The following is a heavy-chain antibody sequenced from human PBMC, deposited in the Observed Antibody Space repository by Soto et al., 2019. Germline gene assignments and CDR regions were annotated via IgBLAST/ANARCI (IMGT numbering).Heavy chain of an antibody. V-gene: IGHV3-53*01. J-gene: IGHJ4*02. CDR1: VFSVSNNY. Sequence: GGSLRLSCVASVFSVSNNYMSWVRQAPGKGLEWVSVIYSDGSTYYADSVKGRFTISRDNSKNTLYLQMNSLRAEDTAVYYCARDFNSAAAGTGFDYWGQGTVVTVSS. CDR3: ARDFNSAAAGTGFDY. D-gene: IGHD6-13*01. CDR2: IYSDGST.